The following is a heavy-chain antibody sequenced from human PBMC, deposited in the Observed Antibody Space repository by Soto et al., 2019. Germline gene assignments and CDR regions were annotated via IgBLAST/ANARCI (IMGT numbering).Heavy chain of an antibody. CDR3: ARDEGSHGFDS. V-gene: IGHV1-18*04. CDR2: VSGYNGNT. J-gene: IGHJ4*02. D-gene: IGHD6-19*01. Sequence: ASVKVSCKSSGYTFTNYGISWVRQAPGQGLEWMGWVSGYNGNTNYAQKLRGRVTMTTDTSTSTAYMELRTLRSDDTAVYYCARDEGSHGFDSWGQGTLVTVSS. CDR1: GYTFTNYG.